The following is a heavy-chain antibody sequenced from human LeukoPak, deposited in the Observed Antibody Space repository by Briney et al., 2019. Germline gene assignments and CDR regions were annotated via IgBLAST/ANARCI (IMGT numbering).Heavy chain of an antibody. V-gene: IGHV1-69*13. D-gene: IGHD2-8*02. J-gene: IGHJ5*02. CDR1: GGTFSSYA. Sequence: ASVKVSCKASGGTFSSYAISWVRQAPGQGLEWMGGIIPIFGTANYAQKFQGRVTITADESTSTAYMELSSLRSEDPAVYYSARGLAATWWVGPRGQGTLVTVSS. CDR3: ARGLAATWWVGP. CDR2: IIPIFGTA.